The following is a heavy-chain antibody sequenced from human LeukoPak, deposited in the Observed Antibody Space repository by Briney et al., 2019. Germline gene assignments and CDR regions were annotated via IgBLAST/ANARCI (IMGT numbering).Heavy chain of an antibody. Sequence: GGSLRLSCAASGFTFSDYYMSWIRQAPGKGLEWVSYISSSGSTIYYADAVKGRFTISRDNAKNSLYLQMNSLRAEDTAVYYCARARSSGWSDPGYFDYWGQGTLVTVSS. CDR2: ISSSGSTI. CDR3: ARARSSGWSDPGYFDY. V-gene: IGHV3-11*01. D-gene: IGHD6-19*01. CDR1: GFTFSDYY. J-gene: IGHJ4*02.